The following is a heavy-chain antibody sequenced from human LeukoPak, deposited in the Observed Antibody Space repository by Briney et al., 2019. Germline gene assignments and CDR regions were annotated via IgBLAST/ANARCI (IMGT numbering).Heavy chain of an antibody. J-gene: IGHJ6*02. CDR3: AKDIASILVVLTAAPERVVYYYGMDV. CDR1: GFTFDDYA. Sequence: PGGSLRLSCAASGFTFDDYAMHWVRQAPGKGLEWVSGISWNSGSIDYADSVKGRFTISRDNAKNSLYLQMNSLRVEDTALYYCAKDIASILVVLTAAPERVVYYYGMDVWGQGTTVTVSS. CDR2: ISWNSGSI. V-gene: IGHV3-9*01. D-gene: IGHD2-2*01.